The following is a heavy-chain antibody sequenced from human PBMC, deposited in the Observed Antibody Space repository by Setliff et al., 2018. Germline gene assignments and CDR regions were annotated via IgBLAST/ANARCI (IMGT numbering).Heavy chain of an antibody. D-gene: IGHD2-15*01. CDR1: GDSISSRPFY. Sequence: SETLSLTCTVSGDSISSRPFYWGWFRQPAGKELEWIGQIYTSWSTIYNPSLKSRVTILLDTSKNQFSLTLTSVTAADTAVYYCAKGDGGYPSDSWGQGILVTVSS. V-gene: IGHV4-61*09. CDR3: AKGDGGYPSDS. CDR2: IYTSWST. J-gene: IGHJ4*02.